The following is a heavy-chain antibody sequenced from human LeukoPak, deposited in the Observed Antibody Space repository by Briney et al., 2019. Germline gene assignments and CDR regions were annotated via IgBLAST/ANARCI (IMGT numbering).Heavy chain of an antibody. V-gene: IGHV1-2*06. J-gene: IGHJ4*02. CDR2: INPNSGGI. CDR1: GYTFTGYY. Sequence: ASVKVSCKASGYTFTGYYLHWVRQAPGQGPEWMGRINPNSGGINYAQKFQGRVTMTRDTSINTAYMELSRLRSDDTAVYYCARETKLEWLLIFDYWGQGTLVTVSS. D-gene: IGHD3-3*01. CDR3: ARETKLEWLLIFDY.